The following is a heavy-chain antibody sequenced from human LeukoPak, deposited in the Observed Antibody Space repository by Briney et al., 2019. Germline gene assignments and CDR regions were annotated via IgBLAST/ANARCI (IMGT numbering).Heavy chain of an antibody. CDR2: IYYSGST. CDR3: ARRSDFWSGYHPRYWFDP. D-gene: IGHD3-3*01. CDR1: GGSISSSSYY. Sequence: SETLSLTCTVSGGSISSSSYYWGWIRQPPGKGLEWIGSIYYSGSTYYNPSLKSRVTISVDTSKNQFSLKLRSVTAADTGVYYCARRSDFWSGYHPRYWFDPWGQGTLVTVSS. J-gene: IGHJ5*02. V-gene: IGHV4-39*01.